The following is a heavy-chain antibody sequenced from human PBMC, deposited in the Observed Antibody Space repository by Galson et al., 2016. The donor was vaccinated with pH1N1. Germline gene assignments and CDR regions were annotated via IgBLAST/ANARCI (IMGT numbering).Heavy chain of an antibody. CDR1: GFTFSRHA. Sequence: SLRLSCAASGFTFSRHAMTWVRQSPEKGLQWVSTISGSGGTTHYARSVKGRFTISRDNSKNTVYLQMNGLSRDDTAIYYCVQDSPIDDSARWYALFNWGPGPLVTVSS. CDR2: ISGSGGTT. D-gene: IGHD6-13*01. CDR3: VQDSPIDDSARWYALFN. J-gene: IGHJ4*02. V-gene: IGHV3-23*01.